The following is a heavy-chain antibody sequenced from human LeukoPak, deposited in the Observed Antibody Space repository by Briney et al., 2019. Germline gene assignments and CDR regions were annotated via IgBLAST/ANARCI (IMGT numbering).Heavy chain of an antibody. CDR3: ARVLGYYYYGMDV. D-gene: IGHD3-16*01. Sequence: GGSLRLSCAASGFTFSSYAMHWVRQAPGKGLEWGAVISYDGSNKYYADSVKGRFTISRDNSKNTLYLQMNSLRAEDTAVYYCARVLGYYYYGMDVWGQGTTVTVSS. V-gene: IGHV3-30-3*01. CDR1: GFTFSSYA. CDR2: ISYDGSNK. J-gene: IGHJ6*02.